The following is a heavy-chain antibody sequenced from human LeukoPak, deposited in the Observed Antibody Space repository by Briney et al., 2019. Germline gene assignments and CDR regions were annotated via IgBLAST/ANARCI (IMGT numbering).Heavy chain of an antibody. Sequence: SETLSLTCSVSGGPISSYYWSWIRQPPGKGLEWIAYMYYSGSTKYNPSLKSRVTLSIDTSKNQFSLKLSSVTAADAAVYYCAGDYGEPHNFDYWGQGTLVTVSS. V-gene: IGHV4-59*01. CDR2: MYYSGST. D-gene: IGHD4-17*01. CDR1: GGPISSYY. CDR3: AGDYGEPHNFDY. J-gene: IGHJ4*02.